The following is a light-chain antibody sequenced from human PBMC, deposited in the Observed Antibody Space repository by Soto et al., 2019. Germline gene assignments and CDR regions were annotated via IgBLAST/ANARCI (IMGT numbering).Light chain of an antibody. J-gene: IGKJ1*01. V-gene: IGKV3-20*01. Sequence: EIVLTQSPGTLSLSPGERATLSCRASQSVSSNYLAWYQQKPGQAPRLLIYAASTRATGIPDRFSGSGSGTXXXXXXXXXXXXXLXXYYCQQYGSSLPWTFGXGTKVEIK. CDR1: QSVSSNY. CDR3: QQYGSSLPWT. CDR2: AAS.